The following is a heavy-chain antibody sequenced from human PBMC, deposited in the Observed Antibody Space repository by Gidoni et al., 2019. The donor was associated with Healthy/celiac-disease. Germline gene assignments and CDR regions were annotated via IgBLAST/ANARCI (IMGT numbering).Heavy chain of an antibody. J-gene: IGHJ4*02. V-gene: IGHV1-46*01. CDR2: INPSGGST. D-gene: IGHD5-18*01. Sequence: HGQGFEWMGIINPSGGSTSYAQKFQGRVTMTRDTSTSTVYMELSSLRSEDTAVYYCASRGGDTAMADFDYWGQGTLVTVSS. CDR3: ASRGGDTAMADFDY.